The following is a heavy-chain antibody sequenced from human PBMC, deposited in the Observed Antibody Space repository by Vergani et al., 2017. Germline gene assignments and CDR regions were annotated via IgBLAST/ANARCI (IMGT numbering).Heavy chain of an antibody. J-gene: IGHJ4*02. CDR1: GGSISSGGYY. Sequence: QVQLQESGPGLVKPSQTLSLTCTVSGGSISSGGYYWSWIRQHPGKGLEWIGYIYYSGSTYYNPSLKSRFTISVDTSKNQFSLKLSSVTSADTAVYYCARGNYGSGSYFDYFDYWGQGTLVTVSS. CDR2: IYYSGST. CDR3: ARGNYGSGSYFDYFDY. D-gene: IGHD3-10*01. V-gene: IGHV4-31*03.